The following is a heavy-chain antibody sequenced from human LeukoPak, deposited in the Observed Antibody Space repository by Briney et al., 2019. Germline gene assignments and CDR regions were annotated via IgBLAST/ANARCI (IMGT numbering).Heavy chain of an antibody. D-gene: IGHD3-3*01. V-gene: IGHV3-74*01. Sequence: GGSLRLSCAASGFDFSSNWMHWVRHAPGQGLVWVSRIKGDGISTNYADSVKGRFTISRDVAKNTLYLQMNSLRAEDTGVYYCAKDHYWSIDYWGRGTLVTVSS. CDR3: AKDHYWSIDY. CDR2: IKGDGIST. CDR1: GFDFSSNW. J-gene: IGHJ4*02.